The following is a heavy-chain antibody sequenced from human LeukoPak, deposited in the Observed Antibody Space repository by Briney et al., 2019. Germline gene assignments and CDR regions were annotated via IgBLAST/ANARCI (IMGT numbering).Heavy chain of an antibody. J-gene: IGHJ4*02. CDR2: LNGDNT. CDR1: GFSFSNHG. Sequence: GGSLRLSCAASGFSFSNHGMHWVRQAPGKGLEWVSALNGDNTYYADSVKGRFTVSRDNSKNTLYLQMNSLTAEDTAVYYCVREATGYSFADYWGQGTLVTVSS. CDR3: VREATGYSFADY. V-gene: IGHV3-23*01. D-gene: IGHD1-26*01.